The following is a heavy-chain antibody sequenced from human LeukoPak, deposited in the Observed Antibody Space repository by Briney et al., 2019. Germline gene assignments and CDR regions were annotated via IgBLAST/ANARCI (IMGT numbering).Heavy chain of an antibody. CDR3: AKSPPRQWLSDYYYLDV. J-gene: IGHJ6*03. Sequence: SVKVSCKGSGGTFSSYAFKWVRRAPGQGLEWMGGIIPIFGTANYAQKFQGRVTITTDESTNTAYMELSSLESEDTAVYYCAKSPPRQWLSDYYYLDVWGKGTTVIVSS. D-gene: IGHD6-19*01. CDR1: GGTFSSYA. V-gene: IGHV1-69*05. CDR2: IIPIFGTA.